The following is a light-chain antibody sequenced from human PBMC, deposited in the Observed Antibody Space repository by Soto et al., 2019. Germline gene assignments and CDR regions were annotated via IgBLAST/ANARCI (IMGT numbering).Light chain of an antibody. CDR3: QQYGSSPPYT. Sequence: EIVLTQSPGTLSLSPGERATLSCRASQSVSSSYLAWYQQKPGQAPRLLIYGASSRATGIPDRFSGSGSGKDFTLTISSLEPEDFAVYYCQQYGSSPPYTFGQWTKLEIK. V-gene: IGKV3-20*01. CDR1: QSVSSSY. CDR2: GAS. J-gene: IGKJ2*01.